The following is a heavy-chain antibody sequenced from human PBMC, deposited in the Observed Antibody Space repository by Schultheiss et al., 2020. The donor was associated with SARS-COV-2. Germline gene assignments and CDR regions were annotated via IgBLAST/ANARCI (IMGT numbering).Heavy chain of an antibody. CDR3: ARQPPEGTRYCSGGSCYSRVLGMDV. D-gene: IGHD2-15*01. V-gene: IGHV4-39*01. Sequence: SQTLSLTCTVSGGSISSGGYYWSWIRQPPGKGLEWIGSIYYSGSTYYNPSLKSRVTISVDTSKNQFSLKLSSVTAADTAVYYCARQPPEGTRYCSGGSCYSRVLGMDVWGQGTTVTVSS. J-gene: IGHJ6*02. CDR1: GGSISSGGYY. CDR2: IYYSGST.